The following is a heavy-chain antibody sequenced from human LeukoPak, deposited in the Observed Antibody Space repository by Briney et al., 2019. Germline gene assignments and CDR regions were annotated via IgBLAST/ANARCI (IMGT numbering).Heavy chain of an antibody. CDR3: ARGPTVTTRKPYYYGMDV. CDR1: GGSISSYY. CDR2: IYYSGST. V-gene: IGHV4-59*01. D-gene: IGHD4-17*01. Sequence: PSETLSLTCTVSGGSISSYYWSWIRQPPGKGLEWIGYIYYSGSTNYNPSLKSRVTISVDTSKNQFSLKVSSVTAADTAVYYCARGPTVTTRKPYYYGMDVWGQGTTVTVSS. J-gene: IGHJ6*02.